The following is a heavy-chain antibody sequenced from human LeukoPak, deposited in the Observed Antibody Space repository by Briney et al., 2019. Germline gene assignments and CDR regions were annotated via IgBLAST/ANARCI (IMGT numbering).Heavy chain of an antibody. D-gene: IGHD6-13*01. V-gene: IGHV4-59*01. CDR1: GASISGYY. Sequence: SETLSLTCTVSGASISGYYWHWIRQPPGKGLEWIGYFYYTGSSYYNPSLKSRVTISVDMSKNQFSLKLNSVTAADTSVYYCARLRDSNNWYAVDYWGQGTLVTVSS. J-gene: IGHJ4*02. CDR2: FYYTGSS. CDR3: ARLRDSNNWYAVDY.